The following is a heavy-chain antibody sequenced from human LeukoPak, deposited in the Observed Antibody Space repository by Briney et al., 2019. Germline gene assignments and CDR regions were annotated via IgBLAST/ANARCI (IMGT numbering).Heavy chain of an antibody. D-gene: IGHD7-27*01. Sequence: ASVKVSCKASGYTFTSYGISWVRQAPGQGLEWMGWISAYNGNTNYAQKLQGRVTMTTDTSTSTACMELRSLRSDDTAVYYCARGIPLQQGRYYFDYWGQGTLVTVSS. CDR1: GYTFTSYG. V-gene: IGHV1-18*01. CDR3: ARGIPLQQGRYYFDY. J-gene: IGHJ4*02. CDR2: ISAYNGNT.